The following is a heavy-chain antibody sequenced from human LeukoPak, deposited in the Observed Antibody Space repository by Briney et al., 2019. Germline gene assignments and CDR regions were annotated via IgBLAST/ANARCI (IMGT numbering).Heavy chain of an antibody. CDR2: IYENGGTT. Sequence: EGSLRLSCVGSGFTFRSHAMSWVRQAPEKGLEFVSGIYENGGTTYYADSVKGRFSISRDNSKNTLYLQMDSLRGEDTAVYYCAKDFRIGYSAHFDYWGQGALVTVSS. D-gene: IGHD2-21*01. CDR1: GFTFRSHA. V-gene: IGHV3-23*01. CDR3: AKDFRIGYSAHFDY. J-gene: IGHJ4*02.